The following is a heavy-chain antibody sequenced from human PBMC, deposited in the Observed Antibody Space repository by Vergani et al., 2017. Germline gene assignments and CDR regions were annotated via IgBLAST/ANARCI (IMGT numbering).Heavy chain of an antibody. CDR1: GFTFSSYA. CDR3: ARDPRTYCSSTSCSSGAYYYYMDV. D-gene: IGHD2-2*01. CDR2: ISYDGSNK. J-gene: IGHJ6*03. V-gene: IGHV3-30*01. Sequence: QVQLVESGGGVVQPGRSLRLSCAASGFTFSSYAMHWVRQAPGKGLEWVAVISYDGSNKYYADSVKGRFTISRDNSKNTLYLQMNSLRAEDTAVYYCARDPRTYCSSTSCSSGAYYYYMDVWGKGTTVTVSS.